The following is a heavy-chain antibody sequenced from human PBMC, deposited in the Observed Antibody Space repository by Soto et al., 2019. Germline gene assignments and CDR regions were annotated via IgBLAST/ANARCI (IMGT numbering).Heavy chain of an antibody. J-gene: IGHJ6*03. Sequence: PGGSLRLSCAASGFTFSSYAMSWVRQAPGKGLEWVSAISGSGSSTYYADSVKGRFTISRDNSKNTLYLQMNSLRAEDTAVYYCARCSELRIYYYYYYMDVWGKGTTVTVSS. V-gene: IGHV3-23*01. CDR1: GFTFSSYA. D-gene: IGHD1-7*01. CDR3: ARCSELRIYYYYYYMDV. CDR2: ISGSGSST.